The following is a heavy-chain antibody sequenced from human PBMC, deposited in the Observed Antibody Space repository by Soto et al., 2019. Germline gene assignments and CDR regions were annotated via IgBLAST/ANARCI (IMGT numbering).Heavy chain of an antibody. V-gene: IGHV4-34*01. Sequence: SETLSLTCAVYGGSFSGYYWSWIRQPPGKGLEWIGEINHSGSTNYNPSLKSRVTISVDTSKNQFSLKLSSVTAADTAVYYCARGRLEMATITGSYSFDYWGPGTLVTLSS. J-gene: IGHJ4*02. D-gene: IGHD5-12*01. CDR1: GGSFSGYY. CDR2: INHSGST. CDR3: ARGRLEMATITGSYSFDY.